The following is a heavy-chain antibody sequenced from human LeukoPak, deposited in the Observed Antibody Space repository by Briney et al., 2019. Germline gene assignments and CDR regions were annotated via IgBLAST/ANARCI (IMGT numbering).Heavy chain of an antibody. CDR1: GGSFSGYY. V-gene: IGHV4-34*01. CDR2: INHSGST. D-gene: IGHD3-16*02. J-gene: IGHJ3*02. Sequence: SETLSLTCAVYGGSFSGYYWSWIRQPPGKGLEWIGEINHSGSTNYNPSLKSRVTISVDTSKNQFSLKLSSVTAADTAVYYCASGYRYDSSSGNDAFDIWGQGTMVTVSS. CDR3: ASGYRYDSSSGNDAFDI.